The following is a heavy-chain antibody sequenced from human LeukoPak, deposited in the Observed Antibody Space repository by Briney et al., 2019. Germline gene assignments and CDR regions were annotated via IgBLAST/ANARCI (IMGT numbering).Heavy chain of an antibody. D-gene: IGHD6-19*01. CDR3: TRDGSGWSNF. CDR1: GFTFSNYW. Sequence: GGSLRLSCAASGFTFSNYWMGWVRQAPGKGLGWVANIKPDGSEKFYVDSVKGRFTISRDNAKNSLYLQMNSLRVEDTAVYYCTRDGSGWSNFWGLGTPVIASS. CDR2: IKPDGSEK. V-gene: IGHV3-7*01. J-gene: IGHJ4*02.